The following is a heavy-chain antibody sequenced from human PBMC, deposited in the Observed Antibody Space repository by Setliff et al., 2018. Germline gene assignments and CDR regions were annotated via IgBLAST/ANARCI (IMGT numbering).Heavy chain of an antibody. CDR3: ARAHTWSLPNDNSGYPGWFDP. Sequence: SETLSLTCAASGGTFSDYYWTWIRQPPGKGLEWIGEINHSGSASHNPSLKSRVTMSVDTSKNHVSLKLSSVTAADMAVYYCARAHTWSLPNDNSGYPGWFDPWGQGTLVTVSS. CDR2: INHSGSA. D-gene: IGHD3-22*01. V-gene: IGHV4-34*01. J-gene: IGHJ5*02. CDR1: GGTFSDYY.